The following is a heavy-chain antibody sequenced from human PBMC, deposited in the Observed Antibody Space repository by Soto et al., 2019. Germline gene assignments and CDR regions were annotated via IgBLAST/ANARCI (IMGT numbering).Heavy chain of an antibody. CDR1: GYTFTSYY. CDR2: INPSGGST. V-gene: IGHV1-46*03. D-gene: IGHD6-19*01. J-gene: IGHJ6*02. Sequence: ASVKVSCKASGYTFTSYYMHWVRQAPGQGLEWMGIINPSGGSTSYAQKFQGRVTMTRDTSTSTVYMELSSLRSEDTAVYYCARVGYSSGWYFYYGMDVWGQGTTVTVSS. CDR3: ARVGYSSGWYFYYGMDV.